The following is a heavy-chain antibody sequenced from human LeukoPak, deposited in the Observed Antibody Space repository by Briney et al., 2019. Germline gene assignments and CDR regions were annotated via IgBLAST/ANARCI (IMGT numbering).Heavy chain of an antibody. Sequence: ASVKVSCKASGYTFTGYYMHWVRQAPGQGLEWMGWINPNSGGTNYAQKFQGRVTMTRDTSISPAYMELSRLRSDDTAVYYCARETRGGYSAWFEDYWGQGTLVTVSS. V-gene: IGHV1-2*02. D-gene: IGHD5-18*01. CDR2: INPNSGGT. CDR1: GYTFTGYY. CDR3: ARETRGGYSAWFEDY. J-gene: IGHJ4*02.